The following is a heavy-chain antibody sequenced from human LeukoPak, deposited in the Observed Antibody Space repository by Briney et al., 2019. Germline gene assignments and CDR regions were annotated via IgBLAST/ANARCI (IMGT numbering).Heavy chain of an antibody. V-gene: IGHV4-38-2*01. CDR1: GYSISSGYY. CDR2: IYHSGST. J-gene: IGHJ5*02. Sequence: SETLSLTCAVSGYSISSGYYWGWIRQPPGKGLEWIGSIYHSGSTYYNPSLKSRVTISVDTSKNQFSLKLSSVTAADTALYYCARLWRGATTLGNWLDPWGQGTLVTVSS. D-gene: IGHD1-26*01. CDR3: ARLWRGATTLGNWLDP.